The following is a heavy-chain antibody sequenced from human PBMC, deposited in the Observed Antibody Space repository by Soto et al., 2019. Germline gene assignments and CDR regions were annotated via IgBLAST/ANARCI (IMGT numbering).Heavy chain of an antibody. CDR1: GFTFSSYG. D-gene: IGHD2-2*01. CDR2: ISYDGSNK. Sequence: QVQLVESGGGVVQPGRSLRLSCAASGFTFSSYGMHWVRQAPGKGLEWVAVISYDGSNKYYADSVKGRFTISRDNSKNTLYLQMNSLRAEDTAVYYCAKAECIRTSCYLLDYWGQGTLVTVSS. CDR3: AKAECIRTSCYLLDY. V-gene: IGHV3-30*18. J-gene: IGHJ4*02.